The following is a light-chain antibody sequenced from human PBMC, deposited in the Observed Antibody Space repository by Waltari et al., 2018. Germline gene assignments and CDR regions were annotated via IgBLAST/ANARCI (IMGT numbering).Light chain of an antibody. CDR3: MVWHSSGWV. Sequence: QAVLTQPSSLSASPGASASLTCTLPSGISVGAYRLYLYQQKPGSPPRYLLRYRSDSDNQVGSGVSSRFSGSKDASTNAGVLLISGLQSEDEADYYCMVWHSSGWVFGGGTKLTVL. V-gene: IGLV5-45*03. J-gene: IGLJ3*02. CDR2: YRSDSDN. CDR1: SGISVGAYR.